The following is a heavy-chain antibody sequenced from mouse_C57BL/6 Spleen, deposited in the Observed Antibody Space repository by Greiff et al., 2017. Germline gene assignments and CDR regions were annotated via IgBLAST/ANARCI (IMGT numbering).Heavy chain of an antibody. J-gene: IGHJ1*03. CDR2: INPNNGGT. CDR1: GYTFTDYY. Sequence: EVKLVESGPELVKPGASVKISCKASGYTFTDYYMNWVKQSHGKSLEWIGDINPNNGGTSYNQKFKGKATLTVDKSSSTAYMELRSLTSEDSAVYYCARGIYDGYPNWYFDVWGTGTTVTVSS. D-gene: IGHD2-3*01. CDR3: ARGIYDGYPNWYFDV. V-gene: IGHV1-26*01.